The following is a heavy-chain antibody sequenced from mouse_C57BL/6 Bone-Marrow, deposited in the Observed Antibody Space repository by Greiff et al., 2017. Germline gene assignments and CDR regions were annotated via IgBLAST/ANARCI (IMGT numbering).Heavy chain of an antibody. CDR1: GYSITSCYY. CDR2: ISYDGSN. V-gene: IGHV3-6*01. D-gene: IGHD6-1*01. Sequence: EVQLQQSGPGLVKPSPSLSLTCSATGYSITSCYYWNWIRQFPGNKLEWMGYISYDGSNNYNPSLKNRTSITRDTSKNQFFLKLNSVTTEDTATYYCARASRRVFAYWGQGTLVTVSA. CDR3: ARASRRVFAY. J-gene: IGHJ3*01.